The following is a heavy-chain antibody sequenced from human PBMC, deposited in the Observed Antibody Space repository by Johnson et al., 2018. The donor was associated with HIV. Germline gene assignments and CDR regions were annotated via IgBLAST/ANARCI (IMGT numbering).Heavy chain of an antibody. D-gene: IGHD6-19*01. Sequence: VQLVESGGGLVKPGGSLRLSCAASGFSFSDYYMHWVRQAPGKGLEWVSGISWNSGSIAYADSVRGRFTISRDNARNSLYLQMNSLRAEDTALYYCAKGTGSGWSGSLDAFDIWGQGTMVTVSS. V-gene: IGHV3-9*01. CDR2: ISWNSGSI. J-gene: IGHJ3*02. CDR1: GFSFSDYY. CDR3: AKGTGSGWSGSLDAFDI.